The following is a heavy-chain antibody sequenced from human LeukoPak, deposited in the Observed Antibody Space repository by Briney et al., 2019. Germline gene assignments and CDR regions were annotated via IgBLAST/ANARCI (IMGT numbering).Heavy chain of an antibody. CDR1: GGTFSSYA. J-gene: IGHJ5*02. D-gene: IGHD4-17*01. Sequence: SVKVSCKASGGTFSSYAISWVRQAPGQGLEWMGGIIPIFGTADYAQKFQGRVTITTDESTSTAYMELSSLRSEDTAVYYCARGRTTVTTALAVNWFDPWGQGTLVTVSS. CDR2: IIPIFGTA. CDR3: ARGRTTVTTALAVNWFDP. V-gene: IGHV1-69*05.